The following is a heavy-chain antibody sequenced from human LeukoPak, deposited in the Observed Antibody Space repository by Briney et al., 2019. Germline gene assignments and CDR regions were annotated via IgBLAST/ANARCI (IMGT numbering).Heavy chain of an antibody. CDR1: GGSFSGYY. CDR3: ARGVQNSELDY. J-gene: IGHJ4*02. Sequence: PETLSLTCAVYGGSFSGYYWSWIRQPPGKGLEWIGEINHSGSTNYNPSLKSRVTISVDTSKNQFSLKLSSVTAADTAVYYCARGVQNSELDYWGQGTLVTVSS. D-gene: IGHD1-26*01. V-gene: IGHV4-34*01. CDR2: INHSGST.